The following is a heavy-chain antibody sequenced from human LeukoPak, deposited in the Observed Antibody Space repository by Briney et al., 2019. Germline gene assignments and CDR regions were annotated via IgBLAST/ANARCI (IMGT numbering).Heavy chain of an antibody. CDR3: ASWGGLVPAAPYDDS. Sequence: GESLILSFSASGFTFSSYSMNWVRQAPGKGLEMVSSISSSSSYIYYADSVKGRFTISRDNAKNSLYLQMNSLRAEDTAVYYCASWGGLVPAAPYDDSWGQGTLVTVSS. CDR1: GFTFSSYS. D-gene: IGHD2-2*01. CDR2: ISSSSSYI. V-gene: IGHV3-21*01. J-gene: IGHJ4*02.